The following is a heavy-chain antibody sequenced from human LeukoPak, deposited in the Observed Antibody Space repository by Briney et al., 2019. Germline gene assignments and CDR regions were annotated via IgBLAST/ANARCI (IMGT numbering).Heavy chain of an antibody. V-gene: IGHV4-59*01. CDR1: GGSISSYY. J-gene: IGHJ6*03. CDR3: ARGPLHDLRDYYYYMDV. D-gene: IGHD4-11*01. Sequence: PSETLSLTCTVSGGSISSYYWSWIRQPPGKGLEWIGYIYYSGSTNYNPSLKSRVTISVDTSKNQFSLKLSSVTAADTAVYYCARGPLHDLRDYYYYMDVWGKGTTVTVSS. CDR2: IYYSGST.